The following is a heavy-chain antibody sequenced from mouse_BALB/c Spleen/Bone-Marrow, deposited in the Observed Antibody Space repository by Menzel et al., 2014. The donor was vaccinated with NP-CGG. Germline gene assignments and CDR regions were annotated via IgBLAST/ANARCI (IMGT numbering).Heavy chain of an antibody. Sequence: EVMLVESGGGLVQPGGSRKLSCAASGFTFSSFGMHWVRQAPEKGLEWVAYISSGSSTIYYADTVKGRFTISRDNPKNTLFLQMTSLRSEDTATYYCARGDDGYYNFDYWGQGTTLTVSS. CDR3: ARGDDGYYNFDY. D-gene: IGHD2-3*01. J-gene: IGHJ2*01. CDR1: GFTFSSFG. CDR2: ISSGSSTI. V-gene: IGHV5-17*02.